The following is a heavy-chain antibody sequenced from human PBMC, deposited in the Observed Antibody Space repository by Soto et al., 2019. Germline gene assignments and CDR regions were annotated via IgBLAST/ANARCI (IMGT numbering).Heavy chain of an antibody. CDR3: ARPGYSNYGPGVDV. J-gene: IGHJ6*02. V-gene: IGHV3-74*01. D-gene: IGHD4-4*01. CDR1: GFTFSVYW. CDR2: IDSDGSTT. Sequence: EVQLVESGGGLVQPGGSLRLSCAASGFTFSVYWMHWVRQAPGKGLVWVSRIDSDGSTTSYADSVKGRFTISRDNAKSTLYLQMNSLRAEDTAVYYCARPGYSNYGPGVDVWGQGTMVTVSS.